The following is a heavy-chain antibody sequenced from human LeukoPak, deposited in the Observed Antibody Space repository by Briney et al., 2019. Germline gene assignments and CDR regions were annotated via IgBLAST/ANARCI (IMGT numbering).Heavy chain of an antibody. Sequence: TSETLSLTCAVYGGSFSGYYWSWIRQPPGKGLEWIGEINDSGSTNYNPSLKSRVTISVDTSKNQFSLKLSSVTAADTAVYYCARDPSGTGSYKRGNYFDYWGQGTLVTVSS. CDR2: INDSGST. V-gene: IGHV4-34*01. D-gene: IGHD3-10*01. CDR3: ARDPSGTGSYKRGNYFDY. J-gene: IGHJ4*02. CDR1: GGSFSGYY.